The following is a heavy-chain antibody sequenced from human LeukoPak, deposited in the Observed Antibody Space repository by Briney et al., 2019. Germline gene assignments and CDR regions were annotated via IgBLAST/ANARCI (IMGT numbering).Heavy chain of an antibody. J-gene: IGHJ6*03. CDR2: INPNSGGT. CDR1: GYTFTGYY. Sequence: ASVKVSCKASGYTFTGYYMHWVRQAPEQGLEWMGGINPNSGGTNYAQKFQGRVTMTRDTSISTAYMELSRLRSDDTAVYYCARITIFGVASDMDVWGKGTTVTVSS. V-gene: IGHV1-2*02. D-gene: IGHD3-3*01. CDR3: ARITIFGVASDMDV.